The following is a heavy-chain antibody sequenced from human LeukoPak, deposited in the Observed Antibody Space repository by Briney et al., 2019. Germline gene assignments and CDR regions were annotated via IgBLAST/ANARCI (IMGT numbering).Heavy chain of an antibody. CDR1: GGTFSSYA. V-gene: IGHV1-69*04. J-gene: IGHJ5*02. CDR3: ARDSKRGDYGDYDWFDP. CDR2: IIPILGIA. D-gene: IGHD4-17*01. Sequence: PVKVSCKASGGTFSSYAISWVRQAPGQGLEWMGRIIPILGIANYAQKFQGRVTITADKSTSTAYMELSSLRSEDTAVYYCARDSKRGDYGDYDWFDPWGQGTLVTVSS.